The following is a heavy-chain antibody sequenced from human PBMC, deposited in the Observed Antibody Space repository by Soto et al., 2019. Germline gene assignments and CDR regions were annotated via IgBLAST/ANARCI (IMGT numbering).Heavy chain of an antibody. CDR2: IRRSGGTI. J-gene: IGHJ4*02. D-gene: IGHD3-16*01. V-gene: IGHV3-48*03. CDR3: VRGGIDY. Sequence: GGSLRLSCVASGFTFTNYELNWVRQAPGKGLEWVSYIRRSGGTIYYTDSVKGRFTISRDNAKNSLFMQMNSLRVEDTAVYYCVRGGIDYWGQGTLVTVSS. CDR1: GFTFTNYE.